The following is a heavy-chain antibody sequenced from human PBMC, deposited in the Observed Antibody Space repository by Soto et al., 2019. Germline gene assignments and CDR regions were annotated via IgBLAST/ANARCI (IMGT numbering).Heavy chain of an antibody. Sequence: QVQLVQSGAEVKKPGSSVKVSCKASGGTFSSYAISWVRQAPGQGLEWMGGNIPNFGTANYAQKFQGRVTNTADESTSRAYMELSSLRSEDTAVYYCARSPKVTHNWFDPWGQGTLVTVSS. V-gene: IGHV1-69*12. CDR3: ARSPKVTHNWFDP. J-gene: IGHJ5*02. CDR1: GGTFSSYA. D-gene: IGHD4-17*01. CDR2: NIPNFGTA.